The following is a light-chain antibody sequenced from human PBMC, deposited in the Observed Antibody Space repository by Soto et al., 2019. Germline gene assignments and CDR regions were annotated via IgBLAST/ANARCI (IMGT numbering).Light chain of an antibody. J-gene: IGLJ1*01. CDR3: CSYAGSSTFFYV. CDR2: EIS. Sequence: QSVLTQPPSVSAAPGQKVTISCSGSSSNIGNNYVSWYQQLPGKAPKLLIYEISKRPSGVPDRFSGSKSGNTASLTISGLQAEDEADYYCCSYAGSSTFFYVFGTGTKVTVL. V-gene: IGLV1-51*02. CDR1: SSNIGNNY.